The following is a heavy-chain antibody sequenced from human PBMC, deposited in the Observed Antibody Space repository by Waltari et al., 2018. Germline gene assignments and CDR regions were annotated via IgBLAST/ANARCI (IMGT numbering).Heavy chain of an antibody. J-gene: IGHJ3*01. CDR1: GGPITNNRHY. CDR3: ATYIGASIGTAAFDV. Sequence: QLHLQESGPGLVKPSETLSLTCSVSGGPITNNRHYWGWIRQTPGKGLEWIATISYTGATYNNPSLKSRVTISGDTSKNQFSLKLTSVTAADTAVYYCATYIGASIGTAAFDVWGRGALVTVSS. V-gene: IGHV4-39*01. D-gene: IGHD3-16*01. CDR2: ISYTGAT.